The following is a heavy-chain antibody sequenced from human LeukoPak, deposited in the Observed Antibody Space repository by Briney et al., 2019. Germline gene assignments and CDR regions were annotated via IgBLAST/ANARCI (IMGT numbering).Heavy chain of an antibody. D-gene: IGHD1-26*01. V-gene: IGHV3-23*01. CDR1: AFTFSIYA. CDR3: ARDPYSGSYGNYYYYYMDV. CDR2: ISGSGGST. Sequence: GGSLRLSCAASAFTFSIYAMSWVRQAPGKGLGWVSTISGSGGSTHYADSVKGRFTISRDNSKNTLYLQMNSLRAEGTAFYYCARDPYSGSYGNYYYYYMDVWGKGTTVTVSS. J-gene: IGHJ6*03.